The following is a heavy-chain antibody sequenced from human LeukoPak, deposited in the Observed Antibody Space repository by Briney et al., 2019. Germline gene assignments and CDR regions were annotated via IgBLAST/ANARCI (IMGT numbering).Heavy chain of an antibody. J-gene: IGHJ4*02. CDR1: VFTFIDYY. D-gene: IGHD5-24*01. CDR2: ISRISSDT. CDR3: ARGSSTIQLGDDY. Sequence: GGALRLSCAASVFTFIDYYMSWIRQAPGKWREWVSYISRISSDTNYADSVKGRFTISIDNPKKSLYLQMNRMRAEDTAVYYCARGSSTIQLGDDYWGQGTLVTVSS. V-gene: IGHV3-11*06.